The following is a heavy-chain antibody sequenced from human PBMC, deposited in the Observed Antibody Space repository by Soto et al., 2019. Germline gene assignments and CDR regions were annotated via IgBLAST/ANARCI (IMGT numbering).Heavy chain of an antibody. J-gene: IGHJ5*02. Sequence: PSETLSLTCAVYGGSFSGYYWSWIRQPPGKGLEWIGEINHSGSTNYNPSLKSRVTISVDTSKNQFSLKLSSVTAADTAVYYCARAPTDAYIVVVPAAKLAGWFDPWGLGTLVTVS. D-gene: IGHD2-2*01. CDR2: INHSGST. CDR1: GGSFSGYY. V-gene: IGHV4-34*01. CDR3: ARAPTDAYIVVVPAAKLAGWFDP.